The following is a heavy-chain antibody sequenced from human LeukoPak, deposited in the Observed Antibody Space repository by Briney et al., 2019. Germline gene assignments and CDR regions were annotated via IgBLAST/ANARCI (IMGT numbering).Heavy chain of an antibody. J-gene: IGHJ4*02. V-gene: IGHV3-30*04. CDR2: ISDHGRDT. CDR3: AAQPCSVGRCYLDY. Sequence: GGSLRLSCAASGVTFSSFAMHWVRQAPGKGLEWVAVISDHGRDTYYADSVKGRFTISRDNSKNTLYLQLNSLGAEDTAVYYCAAQPCSVGRCYLDYWGQGTLVTVSS. CDR1: GVTFSSFA. D-gene: IGHD2-15*01.